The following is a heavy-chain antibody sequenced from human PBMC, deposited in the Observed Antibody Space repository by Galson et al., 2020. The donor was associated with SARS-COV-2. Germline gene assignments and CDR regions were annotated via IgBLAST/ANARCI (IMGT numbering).Heavy chain of an antibody. D-gene: IGHD6-13*01. J-gene: IGHJ6*02. V-gene: IGHV3-43*02. CDR1: GFTFDDYA. CDR2: ISGDGGST. Sequence: TGGSLRLSCAASGFTFDDYAMHWVRQAPGKGLEWVSIISGDGGSTYYADSAKGRFTISRDNSKNSLYLQMNSLRTEDTALYYCATSSSWPNYYYYGMDVWGQGTTVTVSS. CDR3: ATSSSWPNYYYYGMDV.